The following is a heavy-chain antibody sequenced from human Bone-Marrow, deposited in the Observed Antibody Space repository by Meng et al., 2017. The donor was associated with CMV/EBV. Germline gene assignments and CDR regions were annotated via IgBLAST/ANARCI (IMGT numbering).Heavy chain of an antibody. CDR2: ISSSGSTI. CDR3: ARDKRIPRKGYYYYYYGMDV. Sequence: GGSLKISCAASGFTFSSYWMSWIRQAPGKGLEWVSYISSSGSTIYYADSVKGRFTISRDNAKNSLYLQMNSLRAEDTAVYYCARDKRIPRKGYYYYYYGMDVWGQGTTVTVSS. CDR1: GFTFSSYW. J-gene: IGHJ6*02. D-gene: IGHD2-15*01. V-gene: IGHV3-48*04.